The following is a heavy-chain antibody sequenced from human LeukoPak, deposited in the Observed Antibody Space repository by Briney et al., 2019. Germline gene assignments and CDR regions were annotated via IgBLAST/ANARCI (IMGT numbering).Heavy chain of an antibody. Sequence: GGSLRLSCAASGFIFTGYFMSWVRQAPGKGLEWVASIKHDGSEKYYVDSMRGRFTISRDNTKNLLYLQMSSLRAEDTAVYYCATDRGWRTSGYYLYYFEYWGQGTLVTFSS. J-gene: IGHJ4*02. CDR2: IKHDGSEK. D-gene: IGHD3-3*01. CDR1: GFIFTGYF. V-gene: IGHV3-7*01. CDR3: ATDRGWRTSGYYLYYFEY.